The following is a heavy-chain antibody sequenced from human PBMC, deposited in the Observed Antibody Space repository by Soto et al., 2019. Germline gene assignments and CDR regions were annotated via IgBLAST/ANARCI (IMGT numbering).Heavy chain of an antibody. CDR3: ARAYYDFWSGPINYYMDV. CDR1: GYTFTSYG. D-gene: IGHD3-3*01. CDR2: ISAYNGNT. V-gene: IGHV1-18*01. Sequence: ASVKVSCKASGYTFTSYGISWVRQAPGQGLEWMGWISAYNGNTNYAQKLQGRVTMTTDTSTSTAYMELSSLRSEDTAVYYCARAYYDFWSGPINYYMDVWGKGTTVTVSS. J-gene: IGHJ6*03.